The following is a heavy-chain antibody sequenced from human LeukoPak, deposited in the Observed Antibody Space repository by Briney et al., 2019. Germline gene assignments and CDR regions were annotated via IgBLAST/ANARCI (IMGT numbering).Heavy chain of an antibody. Sequence: TSETLSLTCTVSGGSISSSTYYWSWVRQPAGKGLEWIGRISPSGSTNYNPSLKSRVTMSLDTSKNQFSLRLTSVTAADTAVYYCARGYYYDYSGPDFDYWGQGTLVTVSS. CDR2: ISPSGST. CDR1: GGSISSSTYY. V-gene: IGHV4-61*02. D-gene: IGHD3-22*01. J-gene: IGHJ4*02. CDR3: ARGYYYDYSGPDFDY.